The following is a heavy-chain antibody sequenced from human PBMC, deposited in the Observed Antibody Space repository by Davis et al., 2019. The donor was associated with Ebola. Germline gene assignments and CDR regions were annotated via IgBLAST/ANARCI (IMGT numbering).Heavy chain of an antibody. J-gene: IGHJ4*02. CDR2: ISGSGGST. CDR1: GFTFSSYA. V-gene: IGHV3-23*01. Sequence: GESLKISCAASGFTFSSYAMSWVRQAPGKGLEWVSAISGSGGSTYSADSVKGRFTISRDNSKNKLYLQMNSLRAEDTAVYYCAKGPAPVYCSNTSCDDYWGQGTLVTVSS. CDR3: AKGPAPVYCSNTSCDDY. D-gene: IGHD2-2*01.